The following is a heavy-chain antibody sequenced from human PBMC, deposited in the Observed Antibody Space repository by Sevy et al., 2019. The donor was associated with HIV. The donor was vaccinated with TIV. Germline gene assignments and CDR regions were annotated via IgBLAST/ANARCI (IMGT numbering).Heavy chain of an antibody. D-gene: IGHD6-13*01. J-gene: IGHJ6*04. Sequence: ASVKISCKASGYTFTSYDINWVRQATGQGLEWMGWMNPNSGNTGYAQKFQGRVTMTRNTSISTAYMELSSLRSEDTAVYYCARGQAAAGTGGYYYGMDVWGKGTTVTVSS. V-gene: IGHV1-8*01. CDR1: GYTFTSYD. CDR3: ARGQAAAGTGGYYYGMDV. CDR2: MNPNSGNT.